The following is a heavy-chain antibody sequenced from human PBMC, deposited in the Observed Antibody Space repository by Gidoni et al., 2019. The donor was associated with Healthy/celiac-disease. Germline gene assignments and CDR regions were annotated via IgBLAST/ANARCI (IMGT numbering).Heavy chain of an antibody. CDR2: IYPGDSDT. J-gene: IGHJ3*02. Sequence: VQLVQSGAEVKKPGESLKISCKGSGYSFTSYWIGWVRQMPGKGLEWMGIIYPGDSDTRYSPSFQGQVTISADKSISTAYLQWSSLKASDTAMYYCARQRALTMVRGAFDAFDIWGQGTMVTVSS. D-gene: IGHD3-10*01. CDR3: ARQRALTMVRGAFDAFDI. V-gene: IGHV5-51*01. CDR1: GYSFTSYW.